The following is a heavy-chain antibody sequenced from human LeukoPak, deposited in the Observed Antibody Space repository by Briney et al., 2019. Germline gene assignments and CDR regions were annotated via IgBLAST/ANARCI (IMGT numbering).Heavy chain of an antibody. D-gene: IGHD2-15*01. V-gene: IGHV5-51*01. CDR1: GYSFTSYW. Sequence: GESLKISCKGSGYSFTSYWIGWVRQMPGKGLEWMGIIYLGDSDTRYSPSFQGQVTISADKSISTAYLQWSSLKASDTAMYYCARSGGSDEGPDYFDYWGQGTLVTVSS. CDR3: ARSGGSDEGPDYFDY. J-gene: IGHJ4*02. CDR2: IYLGDSDT.